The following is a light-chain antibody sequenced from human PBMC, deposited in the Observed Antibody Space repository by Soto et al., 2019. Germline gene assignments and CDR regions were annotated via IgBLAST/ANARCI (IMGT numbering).Light chain of an antibody. V-gene: IGLV2-14*03. J-gene: IGLJ3*02. CDR3: SSYTSISTVV. Sequence: QSALTQPASVSGSPGQSITISCTGTSSDVGGYDYVSWYQQHPGKAPKLVIYNVSNRPSGISNRFSGSKSGNTASLTISGLQAEDEADYYCSSYTSISTVVFGGGTKGTVL. CDR2: NVS. CDR1: SSDVGGYDY.